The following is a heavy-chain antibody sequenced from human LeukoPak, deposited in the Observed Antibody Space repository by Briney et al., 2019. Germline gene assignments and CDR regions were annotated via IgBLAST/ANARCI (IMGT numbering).Heavy chain of an antibody. D-gene: IGHD2-15*01. CDR3: ARECSGGSCYSDPPR. Sequence: SETLSLTCTVSGGSISSYYWSWIRQPPGKGLEWIGYIYYSGSTNYNPSLKSRVTISVDTSKNQFSLKLSSVTAADTAVYYCARECSGGSCYSDPPRWGQGTLVTVSS. V-gene: IGHV4-59*01. CDR1: GGSISSYY. J-gene: IGHJ4*02. CDR2: IYYSGST.